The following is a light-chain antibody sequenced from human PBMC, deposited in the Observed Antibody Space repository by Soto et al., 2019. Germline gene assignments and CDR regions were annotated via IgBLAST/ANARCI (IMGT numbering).Light chain of an antibody. V-gene: IGKV1-9*01. J-gene: IGKJ1*01. CDR1: QGIGSY. Sequence: DIQLTQSPSFLSASLGDRVTITCRASQGIGSYLAWYQQKPGKAPRLLIYAASTLQSGVPSRFSGSGSDTEFTLTISSLQPEDFATYYCQQYDTNPKTFGQGTKVEI. CDR3: QQYDTNPKT. CDR2: AAS.